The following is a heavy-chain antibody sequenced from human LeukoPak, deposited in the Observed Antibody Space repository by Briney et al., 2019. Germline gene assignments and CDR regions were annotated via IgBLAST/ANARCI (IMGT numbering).Heavy chain of an antibody. Sequence: GGSLRLSCAASGFTFSNYAMSWVRQAPGKGLEWVSSISGSGGSTYYADSVKGRFTISRDNSKNTLYLQMNSLRAEDTAVYYCAKDQVGGGIDYWGQGTLVTVSS. CDR3: AKDQVGGGIDY. CDR1: GFTFSNYA. J-gene: IGHJ4*02. V-gene: IGHV3-23*01. D-gene: IGHD3-16*01. CDR2: ISGSGGST.